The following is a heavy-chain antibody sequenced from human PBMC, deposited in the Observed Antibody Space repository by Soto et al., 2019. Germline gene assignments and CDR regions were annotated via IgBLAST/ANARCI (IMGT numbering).Heavy chain of an antibody. CDR2: IYHSGST. J-gene: IGHJ5*02. V-gene: IGHV4-30-2*01. CDR1: VFSIIIGWYA. Sequence: SATXSLTCAFSVFSIIIGWYALSWIRQPPGNGLEWIGYIYHSGSTYYNPSLKSRVTISVDRSKNQFSLKLSSVTAAETAVYYCDRDYYDSSGYSYNWFETWGQGTLV. D-gene: IGHD3-22*01. CDR3: DRDYYDSSGYSYNWFET.